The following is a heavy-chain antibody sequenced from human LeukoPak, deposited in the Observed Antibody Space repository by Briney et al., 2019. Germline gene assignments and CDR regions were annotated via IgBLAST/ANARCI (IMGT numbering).Heavy chain of an antibody. J-gene: IGHJ1*01. Sequence: ASVKVSCKASGYTFTGYYLHWVRQAPGQGLEWMGWIHPNSGDTNFAQRFQGRVTMTRDASISTAYMELTSLRSDDTAVYYCARLAAVPGWGQGTLVTVSS. D-gene: IGHD6-19*01. CDR1: GYTFTGYY. CDR3: ARLAAVPG. CDR2: IHPNSGDT. V-gene: IGHV1-2*02.